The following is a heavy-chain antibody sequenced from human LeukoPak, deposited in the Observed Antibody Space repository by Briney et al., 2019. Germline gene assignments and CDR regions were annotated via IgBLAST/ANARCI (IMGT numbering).Heavy chain of an antibody. CDR3: ARGGYPYLSTWYSDY. J-gene: IGHJ4*02. D-gene: IGHD2-15*01. V-gene: IGHV7-4-1*02. Sequence: ASVKVPCKASGYTFTSRAINWVRQAPGQGLEWMGWINTNTGNPTYAQGFTGRFVFSLDTSVSTAYLQISSLKAEDTAMYYCARGGYPYLSTWYSDYWGQGTLVTVSS. CDR2: INTNTGNP. CDR1: GYTFTSRA.